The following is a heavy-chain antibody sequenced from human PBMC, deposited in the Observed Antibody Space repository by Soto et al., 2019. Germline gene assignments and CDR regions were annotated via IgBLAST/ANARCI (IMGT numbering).Heavy chain of an antibody. CDR1: GYTFTNYD. Sequence: QVQLVQSGAEVKKPGASVKVSCEASGYTFTNYDINWVRQAPGQGLEWMGWLNPNSGDTVNAQKFQGRVTMTRSTSISTAYMELSSLRSDDTAVYYCARASLYWHFDLWGRGTLVTVSS. V-gene: IGHV1-8*01. J-gene: IGHJ2*01. CDR2: LNPNSGDT. CDR3: ARASLYWHFDL.